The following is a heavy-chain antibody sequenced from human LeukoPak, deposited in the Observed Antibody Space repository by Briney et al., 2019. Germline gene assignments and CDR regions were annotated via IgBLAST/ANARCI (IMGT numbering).Heavy chain of an antibody. CDR2: INTNTGNP. D-gene: IGHD6-13*01. Sequence: ASVKVSCKASGYTFTSYAMNWVRQAPGQGLEWMGWINTNTGNPTYAQGFTGRFVFSLDTSVSTAYLQISSLRAEDTAVYYCARGQGSSWYLMNWFDPWGQGTLVTVSS. J-gene: IGHJ5*02. V-gene: IGHV7-4-1*02. CDR1: GYTFTSYA. CDR3: ARGQGSSWYLMNWFDP.